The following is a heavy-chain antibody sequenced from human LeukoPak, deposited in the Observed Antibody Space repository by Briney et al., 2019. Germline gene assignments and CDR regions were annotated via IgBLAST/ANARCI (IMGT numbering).Heavy chain of an antibody. CDR2: IIPIFGTA. Sequence: SVKVSCKASGGTFSSYAISWVRQAPGQGLEWMGGIIPIFGTANYAQKFQGRVTITADESTSTAYMELSSLRSEDTAVYYFVRAVDGIRYFVYWGQGTLVTVSS. V-gene: IGHV1-69*13. J-gene: IGHJ4*02. D-gene: IGHD3-9*01. CDR3: VRAVDGIRYFVY. CDR1: GGTFSSYA.